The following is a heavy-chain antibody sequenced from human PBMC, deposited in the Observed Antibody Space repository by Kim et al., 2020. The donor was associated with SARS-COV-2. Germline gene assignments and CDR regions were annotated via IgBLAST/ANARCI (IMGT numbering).Heavy chain of an antibody. CDR2: IYYSGST. CDR1: GGSISSGGYY. Sequence: SETLSLTCTVSGGSISSGGYYWSWIRQHPGKGLEWIGYIYYSGSTYYNPSLKSRVTISVDTSKNQFSLKLSSVTAADTAVDYCARAVITMIVVVGAFDIWGQGTMVTVSS. D-gene: IGHD3-22*01. V-gene: IGHV4-31*03. J-gene: IGHJ3*02. CDR3: ARAVITMIVVVGAFDI.